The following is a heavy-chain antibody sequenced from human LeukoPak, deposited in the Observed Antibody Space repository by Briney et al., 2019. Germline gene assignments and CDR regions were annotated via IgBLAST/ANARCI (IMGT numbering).Heavy chain of an antibody. D-gene: IGHD2-21*02. J-gene: IGHJ4*02. V-gene: IGHV1-2*02. Sequence: ASVKVSCKASGYTFTGYYMHWVRQAPGQGLEWMGWINPNSGGTNYAQKFQGRVTMTGDTSISTAYMELSRLRCDDTAVYYCARDVGGDSAVDYWGKGTLVTVSS. CDR1: GYTFTGYY. CDR2: INPNSGGT. CDR3: ARDVGGDSAVDY.